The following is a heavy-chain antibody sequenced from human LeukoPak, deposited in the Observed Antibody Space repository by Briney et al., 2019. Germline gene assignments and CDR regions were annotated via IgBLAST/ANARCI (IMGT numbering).Heavy chain of an antibody. Sequence: GGSLRLSCAASRFIFNTYDMYWVRQAPGKGLEWVTFIRHDGNSKHYADSVKGRFTISRDISKNTVYLQMNSLRHEDTAMYYCAKGRGYYLDYWGQGTLVTVSS. D-gene: IGHD3-22*01. CDR1: RFIFNTYD. CDR3: AKGRGYYLDY. V-gene: IGHV3-30*02. J-gene: IGHJ4*02. CDR2: IRHDGNSK.